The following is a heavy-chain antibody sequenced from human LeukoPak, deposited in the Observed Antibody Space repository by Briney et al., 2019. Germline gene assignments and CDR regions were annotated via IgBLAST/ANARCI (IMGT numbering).Heavy chain of an antibody. CDR1: GFSFSEYY. CDR3: ARAPSRVTTGHSGIEV. CDR2: ISNYSCYI. D-gene: IGHD1/OR15-1a*01. Sequence: GGSLRLSCAASGFSFSEYYMLWVRQAPGKGLKWVATISNYSCYIYYADSVRGRFSVSRDNVKNSVFLEMHRLGAQDTAIYYCARAPSRVTTGHSGIEVWGQGKMGTLSS. V-gene: IGHV3-21*01. J-gene: IGHJ3*01.